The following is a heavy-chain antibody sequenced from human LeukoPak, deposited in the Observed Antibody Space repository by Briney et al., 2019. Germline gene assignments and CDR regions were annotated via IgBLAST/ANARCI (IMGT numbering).Heavy chain of an antibody. V-gene: IGHV3-21*01. CDR3: ARDGLALARPFDI. Sequence: GGSLRLSCAASGFTFSSYSMDWVRQAPGKGLEWVSSISSSSSYIYYADSVKGRFTISRDNAKNSLYLQMNSLRAEDTAVYYCARDGLALARPFDIWGQGTMVTVSS. CDR1: GFTFSSYS. J-gene: IGHJ3*02. CDR2: ISSSSSYI.